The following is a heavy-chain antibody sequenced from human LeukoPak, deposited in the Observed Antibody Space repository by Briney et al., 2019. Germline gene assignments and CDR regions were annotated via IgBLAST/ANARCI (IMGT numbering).Heavy chain of an antibody. V-gene: IGHV4-59*01. D-gene: IGHD3-10*01. J-gene: IGHJ4*02. CDR1: GGSISSYY. CDR3: ARGLGYYYGSGSYSY. Sequence: KTSETLSLTCTVSGGSISSYYWSWIRQPPGKGLEWIGYIYYSGSTNYNPSLKSRVTISVDTSKNQFSLKLSSVTAADTAVYYCARGLGYYYGSGSYSYWGQGTLVTVSS. CDR2: IYYSGST.